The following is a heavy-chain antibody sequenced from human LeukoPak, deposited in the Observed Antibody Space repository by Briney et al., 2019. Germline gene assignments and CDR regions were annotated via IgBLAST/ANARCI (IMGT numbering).Heavy chain of an antibody. J-gene: IGHJ4*02. CDR2: ISGSGSGT. V-gene: IGHV3-23*01. Sequence: GGSLRLSCAASGFTFSSFTMSWVRQAPGKGLEWVSAISGSGSGTYYADSVKGRFTLSRDNSKNTLYLQMNSLRAEDTAVYYCARAFTSTGYYYVEYWGQGTLVTVSS. CDR1: GFTFSSFT. D-gene: IGHD3-22*01. CDR3: ARAFTSTGYYYVEY.